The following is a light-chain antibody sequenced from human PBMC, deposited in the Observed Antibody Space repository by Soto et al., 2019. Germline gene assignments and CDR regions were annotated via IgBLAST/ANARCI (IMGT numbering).Light chain of an antibody. CDR2: DAS. V-gene: IGKV3-20*01. Sequence: EIVLTQSPGTLSLSPGERATLSCRASQSVSNNYIAWYQQKPGQAPRLLIYDASVRATGIPDRFSGSGSGTDFTLTISRLEPEDFALYDCQQYDTSPYTFGQGTKLEIK. CDR1: QSVSNNY. J-gene: IGKJ2*01. CDR3: QQYDTSPYT.